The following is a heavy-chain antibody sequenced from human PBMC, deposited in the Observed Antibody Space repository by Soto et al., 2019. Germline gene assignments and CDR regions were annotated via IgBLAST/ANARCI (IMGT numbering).Heavy chain of an antibody. Sequence: QVQLQESGPGLVKPSETLSLTCTVSGGSISSYYWSWMRQPPGKGLEWIGYIYYSGSTNYNPSLKGRVTISVDTSKNQFSLKLSSVTAADTAVYYCAAHCSSTSCYTPFYYGMDVWGQGTTVTVSS. CDR3: AAHCSSTSCYTPFYYGMDV. CDR1: GGSISSYY. D-gene: IGHD2-2*02. CDR2: IYYSGST. V-gene: IGHV4-59*01. J-gene: IGHJ6*02.